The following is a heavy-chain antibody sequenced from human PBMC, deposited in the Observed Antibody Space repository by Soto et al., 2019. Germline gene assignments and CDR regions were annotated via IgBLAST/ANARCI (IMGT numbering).Heavy chain of an antibody. J-gene: IGHJ6*03. CDR3: ARRYGRTVLAF. CDR2: IDPSDSYT. D-gene: IGHD1-26*01. Sequence: RSWWWWDRQMPGKGLEWMGRIDPSDSYTNSSPSFQGHVTISADKSIRTAYLQWSSLKASDTSMYYCARRYGRTVLAFLVKGSTVTV. CDR1: RSW. V-gene: IGHV5-10-1*01.